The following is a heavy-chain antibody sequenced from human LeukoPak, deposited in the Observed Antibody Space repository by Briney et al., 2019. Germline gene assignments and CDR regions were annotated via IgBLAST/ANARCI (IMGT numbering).Heavy chain of an antibody. D-gene: IGHD3-10*01. CDR1: GGTFGSYA. CDR3: ARDNGYYGSGSYSFDY. J-gene: IGHJ4*02. CDR2: IIPIFGTA. Sequence: ASVKVSCKASGGTFGSYAISWVRQAPGQGLEWMGGIIPIFGTANYAQKFQGRVTITADESTSTAYVELSSLRSEDTAVYYCARDNGYYGSGSYSFDYWGQGTLVTVSS. V-gene: IGHV1-69*01.